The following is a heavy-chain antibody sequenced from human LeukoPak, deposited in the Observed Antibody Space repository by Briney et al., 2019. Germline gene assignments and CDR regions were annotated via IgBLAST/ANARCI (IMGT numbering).Heavy chain of an antibody. CDR2: IYSGGST. J-gene: IGHJ4*02. V-gene: IGHV3-53*01. CDR3: ARVSRGPHPYYYDSSGYMDY. D-gene: IGHD3-22*01. CDR1: GFTVSSNY. Sequence: GGSLRLSCAASGFTVSSNYMSWVRQAPGEGLGWGLVIYSGGSTYYADSVKGRFTISRDNSKNTLYLQMNSLRAEDTAVYYCARVSRGPHPYYYDSSGYMDYWGQGTLVTVSS.